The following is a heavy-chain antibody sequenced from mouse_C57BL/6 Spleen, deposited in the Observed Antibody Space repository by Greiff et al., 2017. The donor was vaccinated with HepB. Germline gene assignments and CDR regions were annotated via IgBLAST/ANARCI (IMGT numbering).Heavy chain of an antibody. CDR3: ARSRVTTRVCYFDV. V-gene: IGHV2-2*01. J-gene: IGHJ1*03. Sequence: VQLQQSGPGLVQPSQRLSITCTVSGFSLTSYGVHWVRQSPGKGLEWLGVIWSGGSTDYNAAFISRLSISKDNSKSQVFFKMNSLQADDTAIYYCARSRVTTRVCYFDVWGTGTTVTVSS. D-gene: IGHD2-1*01. CDR2: IWSGGST. CDR1: GFSLTSYG.